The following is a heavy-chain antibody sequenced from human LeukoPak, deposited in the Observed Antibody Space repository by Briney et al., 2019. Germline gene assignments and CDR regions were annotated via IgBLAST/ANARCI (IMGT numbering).Heavy chain of an antibody. Sequence: GGSLRLSCAASGFTFDDYAMHWVRQAPGKGLEWVSGISWNSGSIGYADSVKGRFTISRDNAKNSMYLQMNSLRAEDTAVYYCARGRSYDSRATNGYWGQGTLVTVSS. V-gene: IGHV3-9*01. CDR3: ARGRSYDSRATNGY. J-gene: IGHJ4*02. CDR1: GFTFDDYA. CDR2: ISWNSGSI. D-gene: IGHD3-22*01.